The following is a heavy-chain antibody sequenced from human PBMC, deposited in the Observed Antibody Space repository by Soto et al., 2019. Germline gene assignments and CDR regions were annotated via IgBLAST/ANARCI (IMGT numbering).Heavy chain of an antibody. J-gene: IGHJ4*02. CDR1: GYNFTNYY. CDR2: IHPDGGHT. Sequence: ASVKVSCKASGYNFTNYYVQWVRQAPGQGLEWMGVIHPDGGHTTYSQRFQDRVTMTRDTFTSTIYMELSGLRSEDTAVYYCARGDNDYWGQGTLVTVSS. V-gene: IGHV1-46*01. CDR3: ARGDNDY.